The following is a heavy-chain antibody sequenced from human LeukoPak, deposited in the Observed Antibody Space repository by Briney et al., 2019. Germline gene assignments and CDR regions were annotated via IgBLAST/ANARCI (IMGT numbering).Heavy chain of an antibody. CDR1: GYSFTSYW. CDR3: ARLSEELEAHFDF. D-gene: IGHD6-13*01. J-gene: IGHJ4*02. V-gene: IGHV5-51*01. Sequence: GESLKISCKGSGYSFTSYWIGWVRQMPGKGLGWMGVIYGGDSETRYSPSFQGHVTISADKSIWTAYLQWSSLKASDTAMYYCARLSEELEAHFDFWGQGTPVTVSS. CDR2: IYGGDSET.